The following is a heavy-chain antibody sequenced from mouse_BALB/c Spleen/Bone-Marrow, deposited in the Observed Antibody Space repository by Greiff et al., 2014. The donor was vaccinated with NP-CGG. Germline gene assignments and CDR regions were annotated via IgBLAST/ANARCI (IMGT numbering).Heavy chain of an antibody. CDR2: IDPANGNT. CDR3: GRGFTDFDY. CDR1: GFNIKDTY. Sequence: EVQLQQSGAEFVKPGASVKLSCTASGFNIKDTYMDWVKQRPEQGLEWIERIDPANGNTKYDPKFQGKATITADTSSNTAYLQLSSLTSEDTAVYYCGRGFTDFDYWGQGTTLTVSS. V-gene: IGHV14-3*02. J-gene: IGHJ2*01.